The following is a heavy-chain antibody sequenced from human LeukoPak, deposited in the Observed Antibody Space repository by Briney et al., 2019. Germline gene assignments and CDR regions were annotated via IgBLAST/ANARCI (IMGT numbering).Heavy chain of an antibody. CDR3: AREGGIAAAGTELDY. D-gene: IGHD6-13*01. J-gene: IGHJ4*02. Sequence: SETLSLTCTVSGGSISSSSYYWGWIRQPPGKGLEWIGSIYYSGSTYYNPSLKSRVTISVDTSKNQFSLKLSSVTAADTAVYYCAREGGIAAAGTELDYWGQGTLVTVSS. CDR2: IYYSGST. CDR1: GGSISSSSYY. V-gene: IGHV4-39*07.